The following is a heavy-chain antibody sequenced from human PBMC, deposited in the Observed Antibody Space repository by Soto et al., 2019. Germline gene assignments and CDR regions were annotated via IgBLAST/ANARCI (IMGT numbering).Heavy chain of an antibody. CDR3: TRQYDILTGYPDLMDY. D-gene: IGHD3-9*01. Sequence: GGSLRLSCAASGFTFSGSAMHWVRQASGKGLEWVGRIRSKANSYATAYAASVKGRFTISRDDSKNTAYLQMNSLKTEDTAVYYCTRQYDILTGYPDLMDYWGQGTLVTVSS. CDR1: GFTFSGSA. V-gene: IGHV3-73*01. J-gene: IGHJ4*02. CDR2: IRSKANSYAT.